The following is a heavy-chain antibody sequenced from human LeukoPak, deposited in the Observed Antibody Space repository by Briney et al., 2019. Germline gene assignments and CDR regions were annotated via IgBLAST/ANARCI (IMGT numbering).Heavy chain of an antibody. J-gene: IGHJ6*02. CDR3: ARGAPVTTSREYYGMDV. V-gene: IGHV3-7*01. D-gene: IGHD4-17*01. Sequence: PSETLSLTCTVSGGSISSYYWSWIRQPPGKGLEWVANIKQDGSEKYYVDSVKGRFTISRDNAKNSLYLQMNSLRAEDTAVYYCARGAPVTTSREYYGMDVWGQGTTVTVSS. CDR1: GGSISSYY. CDR2: IKQDGSEK.